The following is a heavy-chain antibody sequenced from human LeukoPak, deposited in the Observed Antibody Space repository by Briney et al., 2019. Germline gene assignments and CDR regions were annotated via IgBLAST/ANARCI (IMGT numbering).Heavy chain of an antibody. V-gene: IGHV3-21*01. CDR1: GFTFSTYA. CDR2: ISSSSSYI. J-gene: IGHJ4*02. CDR3: ARDKGYFFDY. Sequence: GGSLRLSCAASGFTFSTYAVNWVRQAPGKGLEWVSSISSSSSYIYFADSVKGRFTISRDNAKNSLYLQMNSLRAEDTAVYYCARDKGYFFDYWGQGALVTVSS.